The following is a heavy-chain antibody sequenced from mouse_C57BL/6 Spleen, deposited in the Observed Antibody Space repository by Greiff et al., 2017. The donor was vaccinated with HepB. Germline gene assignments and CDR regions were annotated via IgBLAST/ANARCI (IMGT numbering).Heavy chain of an antibody. CDR2: ISNLAYSI. CDR3: ARHEGNLYAMDY. Sequence: DVKLVESGGGLVQPGGSLKLSCAASGFTFSDYGMAWVRQAPRKGPEWVAFISNLAYSIYYSDTVTGRFTISRENAKNTLYLEMSSLRSEDTARYKWARHEGNLYAMDYWGQGTSVTVSS. V-gene: IGHV5-15*01. J-gene: IGHJ4*01. D-gene: IGHD2-1*01. CDR1: GFTFSDYG.